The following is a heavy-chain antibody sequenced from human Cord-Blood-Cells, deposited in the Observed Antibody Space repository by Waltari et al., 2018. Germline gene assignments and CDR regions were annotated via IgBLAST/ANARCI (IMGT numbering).Heavy chain of an antibody. CDR1: GGTFSSYA. J-gene: IGHJ4*02. Sequence: QVQLVQSGAEVKKPGSSVKVSCKASGGTFSSYAISWVRQAPGQGLEWMGRSIPILGIANYAQKFQGRVTITADKYTSTAYMELSSLRSEDTAVYYCARDPSIAARGTTLDYWGQGTLVTVSS. D-gene: IGHD6-6*01. CDR3: ARDPSIAARGTTLDY. V-gene: IGHV1-69*09. CDR2: SIPILGIA.